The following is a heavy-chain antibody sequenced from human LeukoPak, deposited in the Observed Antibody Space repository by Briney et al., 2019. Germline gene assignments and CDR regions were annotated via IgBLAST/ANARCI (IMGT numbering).Heavy chain of an antibody. J-gene: IGHJ4*02. D-gene: IGHD3-10*01. V-gene: IGHV1-8*02. CDR1: GGTFSSYA. CDR2: MNPNSGNA. CDR3: GRPLQRGSWTQRALDY. Sequence: ASVKVSSKASGGTFSSYAISWVRQATGQGLEWMGWMNPNSGNAGYAQRFQGRVTMTRNNSISTAYMELTSLRSEDTAVYYCGRPLQRGSWTQRALDYWGQGTLVTVSS.